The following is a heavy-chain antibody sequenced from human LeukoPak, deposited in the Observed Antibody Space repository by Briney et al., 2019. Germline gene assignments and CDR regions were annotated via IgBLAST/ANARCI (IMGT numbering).Heavy chain of an antibody. Sequence: GGSLRLSCAASGFTFSSYAMSWVRQAPGKGLEWVSAISGSGGSTYYADSVKGRFTISRDNSKNTLYLQMNSLRAEDTAVYYCAKVEYQLLLSGYFQHWGQGTLVTVSS. CDR1: GFTFSSYA. CDR2: ISGSGGST. CDR3: AKVEYQLLLSGYFQH. V-gene: IGHV3-23*01. D-gene: IGHD2-2*01. J-gene: IGHJ1*01.